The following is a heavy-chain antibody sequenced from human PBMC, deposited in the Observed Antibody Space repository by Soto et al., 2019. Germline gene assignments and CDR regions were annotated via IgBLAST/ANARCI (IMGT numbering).Heavy chain of an antibody. Sequence: QVQLVESGGGVVQPGRSLRLSCAASGFTFSSYAMHWVRQAPGKGLEWVAVISYDGSNKYYADSVKGRFTISRDNSKNTLYLQMNSLRAEDTAVYYCARDTAVTSYYYYYGMDVWGQGTTVTVSS. CDR3: ARDTAVTSYYYYYGMDV. J-gene: IGHJ6*02. CDR1: GFTFSSYA. CDR2: ISYDGSNK. V-gene: IGHV3-30-3*01.